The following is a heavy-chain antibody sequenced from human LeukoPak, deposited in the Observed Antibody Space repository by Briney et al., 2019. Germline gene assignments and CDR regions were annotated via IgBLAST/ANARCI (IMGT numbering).Heavy chain of an antibody. J-gene: IGHJ4*02. CDR2: ISGSGGST. Sequence: PGGSLRLSCAASGFSFSSYAMSWVRQAPGKGLEWVSAISGSGGSTYYADSVKGRFTISRDNSKNTLYLQMNSLRAEDTAVYYCAKDRRYYDSSGYYSFDYWGQGTLVTVSS. CDR1: GFSFSSYA. V-gene: IGHV3-23*01. D-gene: IGHD3-22*01. CDR3: AKDRRYYDSSGYYSFDY.